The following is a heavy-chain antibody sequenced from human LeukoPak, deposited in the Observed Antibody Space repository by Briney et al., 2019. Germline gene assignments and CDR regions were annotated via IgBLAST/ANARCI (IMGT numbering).Heavy chain of an antibody. D-gene: IGHD3-10*01. CDR1: GFTFSSYS. Sequence: GGSLRLSCAASGFTFSSYSMNWVRQAPGKGLEWLSHMSSSTSTIYSADSVKGRFTISRDNAKNSLYLQMSSLRAEDTAVYYCARIVLVRGVIYYGMDVWGQGTTVTVSS. CDR3: ARIVLVRGVIYYGMDV. V-gene: IGHV3-48*04. J-gene: IGHJ6*02. CDR2: MSSSTSTI.